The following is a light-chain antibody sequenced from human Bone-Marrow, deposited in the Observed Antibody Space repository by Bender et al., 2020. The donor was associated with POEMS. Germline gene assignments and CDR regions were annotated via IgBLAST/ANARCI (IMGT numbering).Light chain of an antibody. CDR2: KDV. Sequence: SYELTQPPSVSVSPGQTARITCSGDALPDQFAYWYQQRPGQAPVLVIYKDVERPSGIPERFAASSSGTTVTLTISGVKAEDEADYYCQSAASSSSPWVFGGGTKLTVL. CDR1: ALPDQF. CDR3: QSAASSSSPWV. J-gene: IGLJ3*02. V-gene: IGLV3-25*03.